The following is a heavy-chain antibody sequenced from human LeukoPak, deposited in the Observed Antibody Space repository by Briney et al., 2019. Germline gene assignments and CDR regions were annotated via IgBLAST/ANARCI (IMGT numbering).Heavy chain of an antibody. CDR3: SGLCENCPYSYSDHPATGS. CDR1: GFTFSSYD. D-gene: IGHD5-18*01. CDR2: IGTAGDP. Sequence: GGSLRLSCCASGFTFSSYDMHSVRQATGKGLEWVSAIGTAGDPYYPGSVKGRFTISRDNAKNSLYLQMNSLRAEDSALYYCSGLCENCPYSYSDHPATGSWGQGILVTVSS. V-gene: IGHV3-13*05. J-gene: IGHJ5*02.